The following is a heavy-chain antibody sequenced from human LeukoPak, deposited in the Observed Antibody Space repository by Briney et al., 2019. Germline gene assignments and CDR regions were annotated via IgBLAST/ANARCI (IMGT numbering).Heavy chain of an antibody. D-gene: IGHD3-10*01. J-gene: IGHJ4*02. CDR1: GGSISSYY. CDR3: ARSYYGSGRYGPQFDY. V-gene: IGHV4-59*01. Sequence: SETLSLTCTVSGGSISSYYWSWIRRSPGKGLDWIGYIYYSGSTKYNPSLKSRVTISVDTSKNQFSLKLSSVTAADTAVYYCARSYYGSGRYGPQFDYWGQGTLVTVSS. CDR2: IYYSGST.